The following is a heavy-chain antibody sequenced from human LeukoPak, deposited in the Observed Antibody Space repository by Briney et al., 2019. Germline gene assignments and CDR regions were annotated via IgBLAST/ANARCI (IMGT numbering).Heavy chain of an antibody. CDR2: IYYSGST. J-gene: IGHJ4*02. D-gene: IGHD6-19*01. V-gene: IGHV4-59*01. Sequence: SETLSPTCTVSGGSISSYYWSWIRQPPGKGLEWIGYIYYSGSTNYNPSLKSRVTISVDTSKNQFSLKLSSVTAADTAVYYCARVSGGSSGWDGYWGQGTLVTVSS. CDR1: GGSISSYY. CDR3: ARVSGGSSGWDGY.